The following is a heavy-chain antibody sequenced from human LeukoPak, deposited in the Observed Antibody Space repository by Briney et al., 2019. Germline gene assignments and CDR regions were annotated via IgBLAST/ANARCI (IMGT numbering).Heavy chain of an antibody. CDR3: ARGRGITFGGVIVSRWFDP. CDR1: GGSFSGYY. V-gene: IGHV4-34*01. Sequence: SETLSLTCAVYGGSFSGYYWSWIRQPPGKGLEWIGEINHSGSTNYNPSLKSRVTISVDTSKNQFSLKLSSVTAADTAVYYCARGRGITFGGVIVSRWFDPWGQGTLVTVSS. D-gene: IGHD3-16*02. CDR2: INHSGST. J-gene: IGHJ5*02.